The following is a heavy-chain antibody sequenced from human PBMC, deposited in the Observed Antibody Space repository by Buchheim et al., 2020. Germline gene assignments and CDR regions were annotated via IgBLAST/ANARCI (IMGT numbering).Heavy chain of an antibody. D-gene: IGHD3-3*01. Sequence: QVQLVESGGGVVQPGRSLRLSCAASGFTFSSYGMHWVRQAPGKGLEWVAVISYDGSNKYYADSVKGRFTISRDNSKNTLYLQMNSLRAEDTAVYYCAKYIYDFWSGPRDNYYYYGMDVWGQGTT. J-gene: IGHJ6*02. V-gene: IGHV3-30*18. CDR1: GFTFSSYG. CDR3: AKYIYDFWSGPRDNYYYYGMDV. CDR2: ISYDGSNK.